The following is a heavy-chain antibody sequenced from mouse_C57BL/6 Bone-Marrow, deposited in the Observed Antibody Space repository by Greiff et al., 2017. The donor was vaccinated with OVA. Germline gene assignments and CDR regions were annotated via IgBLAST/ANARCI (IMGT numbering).Heavy chain of an antibody. D-gene: IGHD1-1*01. CDR1: GYTFTSYW. CDR2: IDPSASYT. Sequence: VQLQQPGAELVMPGASVKLSCKASGYTFTSYWMHWVKQRPGQGLEWIGEIDPSASYTNYNQKFKGKSTLTVDKSSSTAYMQLSSLTSEDSAVYYCARRGYGSSYAMDYWGQGTSVTVSS. V-gene: IGHV1-69*01. J-gene: IGHJ4*01. CDR3: ARRGYGSSYAMDY.